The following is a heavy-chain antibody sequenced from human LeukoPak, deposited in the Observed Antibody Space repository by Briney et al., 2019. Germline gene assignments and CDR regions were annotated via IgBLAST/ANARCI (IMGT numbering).Heavy chain of an antibody. Sequence: SETLSLTCAVYGGSFSGYYWNWIRQPPGKGLEWIGEINHSGSTNYNPSLKSRVTISVDTSKNQFSLKLSSVTAADTAVYYCARAAGIVATTQEYYFDYWGQGTLVTVSS. V-gene: IGHV4-34*01. CDR3: ARAAGIVATTQEYYFDY. D-gene: IGHD5-12*01. CDR2: INHSGST. J-gene: IGHJ4*02. CDR1: GGSFSGYY.